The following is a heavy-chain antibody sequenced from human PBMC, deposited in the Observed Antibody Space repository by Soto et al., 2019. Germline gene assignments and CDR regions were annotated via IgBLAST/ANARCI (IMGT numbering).Heavy chain of an antibody. Sequence: PXETLSLTCTVSRGSISSYSFYWGWVRQPPGKGLEWIGTIFYSGSTYYNPSLESRVTMSVDTSKSQFSLRLSSVTAADTAVYFCARLRPRVAAAGPFDSWSQGTLVTVSS. D-gene: IGHD6-13*01. CDR3: ARLRPRVAAAGPFDS. V-gene: IGHV4-39*01. CDR1: RGSISSYSFY. J-gene: IGHJ4*02. CDR2: IFYSGST.